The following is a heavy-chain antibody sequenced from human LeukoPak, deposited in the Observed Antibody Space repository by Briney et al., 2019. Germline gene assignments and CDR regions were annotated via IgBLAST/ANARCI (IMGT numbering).Heavy chain of an antibody. CDR3: ARDRHVYYDILTGYASYFEY. V-gene: IGHV3-74*01. D-gene: IGHD3-9*01. J-gene: IGHJ4*02. CDR2: INSDGINT. CDR1: GFTFSNYW. Sequence: PGGSLRLSCAASGFTFSNYWMHWVRQAPGKGLVWVSRINSDGINTSYADSVKGRFTISRDNAKNTLYLQMNSLRPEDTAVYYCARDRHVYYDILTGYASYFEYWGQGALVTVPS.